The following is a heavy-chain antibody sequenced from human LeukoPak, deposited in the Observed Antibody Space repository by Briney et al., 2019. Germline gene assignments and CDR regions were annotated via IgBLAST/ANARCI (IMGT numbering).Heavy chain of an antibody. Sequence: KPSETLSLTCTVSGGSISSYYWSWIRQPPGKGLEWIGSIYYSGSTYYNPSLKSRVTISVDTSKNQFSLNLSSVTAADTAVYYCASMVVPAAMNYFDYWGQGTLVTVSS. CDR1: GGSISSYY. CDR3: ASMVVPAAMNYFDY. V-gene: IGHV4-59*05. CDR2: IYYSGST. J-gene: IGHJ4*02. D-gene: IGHD2-2*01.